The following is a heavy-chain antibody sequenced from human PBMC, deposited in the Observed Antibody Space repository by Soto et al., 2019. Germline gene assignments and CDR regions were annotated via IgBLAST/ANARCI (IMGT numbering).Heavy chain of an antibody. CDR1: GYTFTGYY. V-gene: IGHV1-2*04. J-gene: IGHJ4*02. CDR3: AILGGERGYCSGGSCPFDY. Sequence: QVPLVQSGAEVKKPGASVKVSCKASGYTFTGYYMHWVRQAPGQGLEGMGWSNPNSGGTNYAQKFQGWVTMTRDTSISTAYMELSRLRSDDTAVYYCAILGGERGYCSGGSCPFDYWGQGTLVTVSS. CDR2: SNPNSGGT. D-gene: IGHD2-15*01.